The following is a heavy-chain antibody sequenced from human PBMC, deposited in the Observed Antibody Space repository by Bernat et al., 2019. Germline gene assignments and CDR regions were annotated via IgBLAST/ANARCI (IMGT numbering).Heavy chain of an antibody. CDR3: ARALAYCGGDCYPPDYYYYGMDV. V-gene: IGHV1-69*02. CDR2: IIPILGIA. D-gene: IGHD2-21*02. J-gene: IGHJ6*02. Sequence: GAEVKKPGSSVKVSCKASGGTFSSYTISWVRQAPGQGLEWMGRIIPILGIANYAQKFQGRVTITADKSTSTAYMELSSLRSEDTAVYYCARALAYCGGDCYPPDYYYYGMDVWGQGTTVTVSS. CDR1: GGTFSSYT.